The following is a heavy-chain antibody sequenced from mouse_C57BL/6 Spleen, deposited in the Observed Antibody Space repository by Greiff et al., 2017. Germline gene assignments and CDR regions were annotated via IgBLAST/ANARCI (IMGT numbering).Heavy chain of an antibody. CDR2: INPNYGTT. V-gene: IGHV1-39*01. Sequence: SGPELVKPGASVKISCKASGYSFTDYNMNWVKQSNGKSLEWIGVINPNYGTTSYNQKFKGKATLTVDQSSSTAYMQLNSLTSEDSAVYACASGYNYAGPYAMDYWGQGTSVTVSS. CDR3: ASGYNYAGPYAMDY. D-gene: IGHD2-12*01. J-gene: IGHJ4*01. CDR1: GYSFTDYN.